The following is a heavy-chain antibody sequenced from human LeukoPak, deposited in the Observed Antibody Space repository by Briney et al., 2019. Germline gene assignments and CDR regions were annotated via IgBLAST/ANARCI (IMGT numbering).Heavy chain of an antibody. D-gene: IGHD5-24*01. V-gene: IGHV4-34*01. Sequence: SETLSLTCAVYGGSFSGYYRSWIRQPPGEGLEWIGEINHSGSTNYNPSLKSRVTISVDTSKNQFSLKLSSVTAADTAVYYCARLRDGYNYSPFDYWGQGTLVTVSS. J-gene: IGHJ4*02. CDR3: ARLRDGYNYSPFDY. CDR2: INHSGST. CDR1: GGSFSGYY.